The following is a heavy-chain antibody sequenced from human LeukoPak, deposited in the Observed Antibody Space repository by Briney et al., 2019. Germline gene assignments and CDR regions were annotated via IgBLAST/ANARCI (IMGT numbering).Heavy chain of an antibody. J-gene: IGHJ4*02. CDR1: GGTFSSYA. CDR2: IIPIFGTA. V-gene: IGHV1-69*13. CDR3: ARQWGYSGSLDY. D-gene: IGHD1-26*01. Sequence: ASVKDSCKASGGTFSSYAISWVRQAPGQGLECMGGIIPIFGTANYAQKFQGRVTITADESTSTAYMELSSLRSEDTAVYYCARQWGYSGSLDYWGQGTLVTVSS.